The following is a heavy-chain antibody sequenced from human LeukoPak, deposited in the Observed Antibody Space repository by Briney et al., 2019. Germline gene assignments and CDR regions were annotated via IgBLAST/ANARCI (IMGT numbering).Heavy chain of an antibody. CDR1: GYTFTSYD. CDR3: ARGGLYGSGSYNWFDP. D-gene: IGHD3-10*01. Sequence: ASVKVSCKASGYTFTSYDINWVRQTTGQGLEWMGWMNPNSGNTGYAQKFQGRVTMTRNTSISTAYMELSSLRSEDTAVYYCARGGLYGSGSYNWFDPWGQGTLVTVSS. V-gene: IGHV1-8*01. CDR2: MNPNSGNT. J-gene: IGHJ5*02.